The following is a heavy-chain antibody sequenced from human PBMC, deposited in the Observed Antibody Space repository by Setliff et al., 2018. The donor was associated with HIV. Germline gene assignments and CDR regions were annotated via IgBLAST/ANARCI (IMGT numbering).Heavy chain of an antibody. D-gene: IGHD6-13*01. CDR3: VGGGYSSPNWFDP. V-gene: IGHV4-4*07. CDR2: IYSSGRT. Sequence: KTSETLSLTCTVSGGSISSYYWSWIRQPAEKGLEWIGRIYSSGRTNYNPSLKSRVTMSLDTSKNQFSLKLTSVTAADTAVYYCVGGGYSSPNWFDPWGQGTLVTVSS. CDR1: GGSISSYY. J-gene: IGHJ5*02.